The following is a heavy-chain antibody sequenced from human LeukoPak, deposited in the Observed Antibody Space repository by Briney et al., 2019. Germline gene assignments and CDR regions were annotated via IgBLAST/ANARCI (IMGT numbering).Heavy chain of an antibody. CDR2: ISSTSIYI. J-gene: IGHJ4*02. D-gene: IGHD4/OR15-4a*01. V-gene: IGHV3-21*01. CDR1: GFTFSNYN. CDR3: ARSDYGTSGNFDY. Sequence: GGSLRLSCAASGFTFSNYNMNWVRQAPGKGLEWVSSISSTSIYIYYADSVKGRFTISRDNAKNSLYLQMNSLRAEGTAVYCCARSDYGTSGNFDYWGQGTLVTVSS.